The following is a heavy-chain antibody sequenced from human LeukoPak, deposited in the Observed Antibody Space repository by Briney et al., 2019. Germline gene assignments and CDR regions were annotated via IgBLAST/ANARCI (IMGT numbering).Heavy chain of an antibody. J-gene: IGHJ4*02. V-gene: IGHV1-24*01. CDR1: GYSLTELS. CDR3: ATTGYCSSTSCYLFDY. Sequence: ASVKVSCKVSGYSLTELSMHWVRQAPGKGLEWMGAFDPEDGETIYAQKFQGRVTMTEDTSTDTAYMELSSLRSEDTAVYYCATTGYCSSTSCYLFDYWGQGNLVTVSS. D-gene: IGHD2-2*01. CDR2: FDPEDGET.